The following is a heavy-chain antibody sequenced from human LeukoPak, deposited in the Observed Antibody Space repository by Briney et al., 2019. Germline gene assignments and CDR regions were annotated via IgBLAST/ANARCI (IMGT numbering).Heavy chain of an antibody. CDR1: GDSISNSRW. D-gene: IGHD1-26*01. CDR3: ARVGYNGFGVLDY. V-gene: IGHV4-4*02. Sequence: PSETLSLTCTVSGDSISNSRWWTWGRPSPGKGLEWIGEIYRGGSAKYNPSLKRRVTMSMDKSKNQFSLELNSVTAADTAVYYCARVGYNGFGVLDYWGQGNLVTVSS. J-gene: IGHJ4*02. CDR2: IYRGGSA.